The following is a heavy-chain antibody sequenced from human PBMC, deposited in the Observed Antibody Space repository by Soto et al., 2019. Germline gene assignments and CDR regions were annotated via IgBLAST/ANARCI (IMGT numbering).Heavy chain of an antibody. CDR1: GYTFTSYA. D-gene: IGHD2-2*01. V-gene: IGHV1-3*05. CDR2: INAGNGNT. J-gene: IGHJ4*02. Sequence: QVQLVQSGAEEKKPGASVKVSCKASGYTFTSYAMHWVRQAPGQRLEWMGWINAGNGNTKYSQKFQGRVTISRDTSASTAFMEMSSLRSEDTDVYYCERDVGPGDYWGQGTLVTVSS. CDR3: ERDVGPGDY.